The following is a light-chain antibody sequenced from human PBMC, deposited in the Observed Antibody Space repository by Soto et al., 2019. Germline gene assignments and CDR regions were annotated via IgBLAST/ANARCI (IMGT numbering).Light chain of an antibody. V-gene: IGKV3-15*01. Sequence: EIVMTQSPATLSLSPGERATLSCRASQSVSSNLAWYQQKPGQAPSLLIYGASTRATGTPARFSGSGSGTEFTLTISSLQSEDVGTYYCQQYDNLPFTFGPGTKVDIK. CDR1: QSVSSN. CDR2: GAS. CDR3: QQYDNLPFT. J-gene: IGKJ3*01.